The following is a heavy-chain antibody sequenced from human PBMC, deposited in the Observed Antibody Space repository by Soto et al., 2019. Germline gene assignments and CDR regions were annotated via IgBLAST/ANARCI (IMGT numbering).Heavy chain of an antibody. V-gene: IGHV3-13*01. Sequence: GSLRLSCAAPGFTFSSYDMHWVRQATGKGLEWVSAIGTAGDTYYPGSVKGRFTISRENAKNSLYLQMNSLRAGDTAVYYCARDNYDYVWGSYRSNGMDVWGQGTTVTVSS. CDR2: IGTAGDT. J-gene: IGHJ6*02. CDR3: ARDNYDYVWGSYRSNGMDV. D-gene: IGHD3-16*02. CDR1: GFTFSSYD.